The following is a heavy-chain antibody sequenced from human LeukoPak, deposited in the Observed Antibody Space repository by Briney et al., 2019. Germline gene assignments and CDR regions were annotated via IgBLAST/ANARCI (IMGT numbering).Heavy chain of an antibody. CDR3: ARDASRGFEP. CDR1: GFTFSSYG. V-gene: IGHV3-30*02. D-gene: IGHD3-10*01. J-gene: IGHJ5*02. Sequence: GGSLRLSCAASGFTFSSYGMHWVRQAPGKGLEWVAFIRYDGSNKYYADSVKGRFTISRDNTKNSVYLQMNNLRVEDTGVYYCARDASRGFEPWGQGTLVTVSS. CDR2: IRYDGSNK.